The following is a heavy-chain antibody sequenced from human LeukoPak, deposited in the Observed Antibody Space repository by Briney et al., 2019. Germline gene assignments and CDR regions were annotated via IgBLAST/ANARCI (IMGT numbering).Heavy chain of an antibody. D-gene: IGHD2-2*01. CDR2: INPNSGGT. J-gene: IGHJ4*02. CDR3: ARGLVPAAAFDY. CDR1: GYTFTGYY. Sequence: ASVKVSCKASGYTFTGYYMHWVRQAPGQGLEWMGWINPNSGGTNYAQKFQGRVTVTRDTSISTAYMELSRLRSDDTAVYYCARGLVPAAAFDYWGQGTLVTVSS. V-gene: IGHV1-2*02.